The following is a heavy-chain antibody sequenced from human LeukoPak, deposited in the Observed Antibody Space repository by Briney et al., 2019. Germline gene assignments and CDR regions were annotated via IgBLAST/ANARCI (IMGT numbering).Heavy chain of an antibody. CDR2: ISAYNGST. Sequence: ASVKVSCKASGYTFTSYGISWVRQAPGQGLEWMGWISAYNGSTNYAQKLQGRVTMTTDTSTSTAYMELRSLRSDDTAVYYCARDDGAPSYYDILTGYYPEAFDIWGQGTMVTVSS. CDR3: ARDDGAPSYYDILTGYYPEAFDI. V-gene: IGHV1-18*01. D-gene: IGHD3-9*01. CDR1: GYTFTSYG. J-gene: IGHJ3*02.